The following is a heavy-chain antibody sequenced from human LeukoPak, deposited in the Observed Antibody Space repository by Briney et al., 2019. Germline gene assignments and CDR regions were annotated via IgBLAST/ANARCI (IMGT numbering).Heavy chain of an antibody. V-gene: IGHV1-69*04. J-gene: IGHJ6*02. Sequence: ASVKVSCKASGGTFSSYAISWVRQAPGQGLEWMGRIIPILGIANYAQKFQGRVTITADKSTSTAYMELSSLRSEDTAVYYCARQIQLERSRVYGMDVWGQGTTVTVSS. D-gene: IGHD1-1*01. CDR2: IIPILGIA. CDR1: GGTFSSYA. CDR3: ARQIQLERSRVYGMDV.